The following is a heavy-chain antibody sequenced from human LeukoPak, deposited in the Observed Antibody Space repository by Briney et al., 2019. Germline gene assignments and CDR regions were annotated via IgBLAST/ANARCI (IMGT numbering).Heavy chain of an antibody. CDR2: FDPEDGET. Sequence: GASVKVSCKASGYTFSDYGINWVRQAPGKGLEWMGGFDPEDGETIYAQKFQGRVTMTEDTSTDTAYMELSSLRSEDTAVYYCATEADYGGNSGGHDAFDIWGQGTMVTVSS. J-gene: IGHJ3*02. V-gene: IGHV1-24*01. CDR1: GYTFSDYG. D-gene: IGHD4-23*01. CDR3: ATEADYGGNSGGHDAFDI.